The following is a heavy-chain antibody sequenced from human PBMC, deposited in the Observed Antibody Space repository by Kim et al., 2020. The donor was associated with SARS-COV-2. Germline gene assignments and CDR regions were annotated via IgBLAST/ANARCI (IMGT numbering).Heavy chain of an antibody. Sequence: SETLSLTCAVYGGSFSGYYWSWIRQPPGKGLEWIGEINHSGSTNYNPSLKSRVTISVDTSKNQFSLKLSSVTAADTAVYYCARGRFVARPLGLIATKTKPAEYFQHWGQGTLVTVSS. CDR1: GGSFSGYY. CDR3: ARGRFVARPLGLIATKTKPAEYFQH. V-gene: IGHV4-34*01. CDR2: INHSGST. J-gene: IGHJ1*01. D-gene: IGHD2-21*01.